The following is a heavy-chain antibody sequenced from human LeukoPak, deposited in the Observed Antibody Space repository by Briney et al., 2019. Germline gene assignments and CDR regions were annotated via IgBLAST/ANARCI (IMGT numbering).Heavy chain of an antibody. CDR3: ARQREMTTIFTALGY. J-gene: IGHJ4*02. V-gene: IGHV3-11*01. D-gene: IGHD5-24*01. Sequence: PGGSLRLSCAASGFTFSDCNMTWIRQAPGKGREWVSYISSSGSSIYYADSVKGRFTISRDNAKNSLYLQMNSLRADDTAVYYCARQREMTTIFTALGYWGQGTLVTVSS. CDR1: GFTFSDCN. CDR2: ISSSGSSI.